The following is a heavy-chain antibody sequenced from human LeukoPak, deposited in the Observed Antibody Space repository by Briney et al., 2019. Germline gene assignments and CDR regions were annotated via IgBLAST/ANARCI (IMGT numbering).Heavy chain of an antibody. V-gene: IGHV4-61*08. D-gene: IGHD3-22*01. CDR2: IYYSGST. CDR1: GASISTGGFY. J-gene: IGHJ4*02. CDR3: ARGYYYDSSGYYL. Sequence: SQTLSLTCTVSGASISTGGFYWSWILQHPGKGLEWIGYIYYSGSTNYNPSLKSRVTISVDTSKNQFSLKLSSVTAADTAVYYCARGYYYDSSGYYLWGQGTLVTVSS.